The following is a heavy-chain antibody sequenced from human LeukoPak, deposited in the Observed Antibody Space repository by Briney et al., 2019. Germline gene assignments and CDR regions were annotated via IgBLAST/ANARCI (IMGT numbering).Heavy chain of an antibody. CDR1: GFTFSSYP. CDR3: AREGTSGSTDY. D-gene: IGHD1/OR15-1a*01. Sequence: GVSLRLSCAASGFTFSSYPMHWVRQAPGKGLESVSAISGNGGSTYYANSVEGRFTISRDNSKNTLYLQMGSLRAEDMAVYYCAREGTSGSTDYWGQGTLVTVSS. J-gene: IGHJ4*02. V-gene: IGHV3-64*01. CDR2: ISGNGGST.